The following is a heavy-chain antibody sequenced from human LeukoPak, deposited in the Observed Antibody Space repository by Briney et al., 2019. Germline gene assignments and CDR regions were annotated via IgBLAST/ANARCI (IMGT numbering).Heavy chain of an antibody. CDR2: IRSKACGGTT. D-gene: IGHD3-22*01. J-gene: IGHJ4*02. CDR1: EFNFGDYA. V-gene: IGHV3-49*03. Sequence: GGSLRLSCTASEFNFGDYAMSWFRQAPGKGLEWVGFIRSKACGGTTEYAASVKGRFTILRDDSKSIAYLQMNSLKTEDTAVYYCTRKSYDSSGYYSLFDYWGQGTLVTVSS. CDR3: TRKSYDSSGYYSLFDY.